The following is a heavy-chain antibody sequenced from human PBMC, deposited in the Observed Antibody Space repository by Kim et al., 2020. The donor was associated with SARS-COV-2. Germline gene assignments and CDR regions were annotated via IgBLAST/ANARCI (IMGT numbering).Heavy chain of an antibody. V-gene: IGHV1-46*01. CDR3: ARGSPVYYDILPGYYRDY. D-gene: IGHD3-9*01. CDR2: INPSGGST. J-gene: IGHJ4*02. CDR1: GYTFTSYY. Sequence: ASVKVSCKASGYTFTSYYMHWVRQAPGQGLEWMGIINPSGGSTSYAQKFQGRVTMTRDTSTSTVYMELSSLRSEDTAVYYCARGSPVYYDILPGYYRDYWGQGPLVTVSS.